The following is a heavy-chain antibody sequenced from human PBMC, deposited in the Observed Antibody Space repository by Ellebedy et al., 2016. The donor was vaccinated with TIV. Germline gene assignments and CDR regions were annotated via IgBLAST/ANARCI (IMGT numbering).Heavy chain of an antibody. V-gene: IGHV3-7*01. CDR3: VRAIGTSSSY. CDR1: GFTFSSYW. Sequence: GGSLRLSXAASGFTFSSYWMHWVRQAPGKGLAWVANIKQGGSEKYYVGSVKGRFTISRDNAKNSLYLQMNSLRAEDTAVYYCVRAIGTSSSYWGQGTLVTVSS. CDR2: IKQGGSEK. J-gene: IGHJ4*02. D-gene: IGHD6-6*01.